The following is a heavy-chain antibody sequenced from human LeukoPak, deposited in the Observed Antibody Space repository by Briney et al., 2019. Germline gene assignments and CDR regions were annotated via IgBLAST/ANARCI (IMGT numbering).Heavy chain of an antibody. CDR1: GGSISSYY. J-gene: IGHJ6*02. CDR2: IYTTGIT. Sequence: PSETLSLTCTVSGGSISSYYWSWIRRPAGKGPEWIGRIYTTGITNYNPSLKGRVTMSVDTSKNQFSLRLSSVTAADTAVYYCARGDIGRTDYGMDVWGQGTTVTVSS. D-gene: IGHD1-1*01. V-gene: IGHV4-4*07. CDR3: ARGDIGRTDYGMDV.